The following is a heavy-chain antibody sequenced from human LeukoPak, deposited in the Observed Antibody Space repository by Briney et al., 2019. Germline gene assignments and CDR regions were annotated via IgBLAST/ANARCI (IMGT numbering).Heavy chain of an antibody. J-gene: IGHJ6*03. V-gene: IGHV1-69*06. D-gene: IGHD2-15*01. Sequence: GASVKVSCKSSGGTFSSYAISWVRQAPGQGLEWMGRIIPIFGTANYAQKFQGRVTITADKSTSTAYMELSSLRSEDTAVYYCAREQVDTGYCSGGSCYSIGYYYYYIEVSGTGATFTVSS. CDR2: IIPIFGTA. CDR1: GGTFSSYA. CDR3: AREQVDTGYCSGGSCYSIGYYYYYIEV.